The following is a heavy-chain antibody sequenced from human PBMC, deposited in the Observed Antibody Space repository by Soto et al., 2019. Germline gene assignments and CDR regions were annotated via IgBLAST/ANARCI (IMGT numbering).Heavy chain of an antibody. Sequence: QVQLQESGPGLVKPSQTLSLTCTVSGGSISSGGYYWSWIRQHPGKGLEWIGYIYYIGSTYYNPSLKRRVTISVDTSTNQFSVQLRSVTAADTAVYYCARYFMVRGVMSAFDLWGQGTMVTVSS. CDR2: IYYIGST. CDR1: GGSISSGGYY. D-gene: IGHD3-10*01. J-gene: IGHJ3*01. V-gene: IGHV4-31*03. CDR3: ARYFMVRGVMSAFDL.